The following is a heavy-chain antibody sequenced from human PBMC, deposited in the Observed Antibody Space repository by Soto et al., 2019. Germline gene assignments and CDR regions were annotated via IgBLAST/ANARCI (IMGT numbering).Heavy chain of an antibody. CDR3: ARDLRRDYYGSGSPPYYYYGMDV. CDR2: IYHSGNT. V-gene: IGHV4-4*02. J-gene: IGHJ6*02. CDR1: GGSLSSSDF. Sequence: SETLSLTCTVSGGSLSSSDFWGWIRQHAGKGLEWIGDIYHSGNTNYNPPLKSRVTISVDKSKNQFSLKLSSVTAADTAVYYCARDLRRDYYGSGSPPYYYYGMDVWGQGTTVTV. D-gene: IGHD3-10*01.